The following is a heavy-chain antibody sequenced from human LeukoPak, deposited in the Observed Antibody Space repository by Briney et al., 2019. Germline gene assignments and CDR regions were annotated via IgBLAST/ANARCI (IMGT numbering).Heavy chain of an antibody. CDR1: GGTFSSYA. V-gene: IGHV1-69*05. Sequence: SVKVSCKASGGTFSSYAISWVRQAPGQGLEWMGGIIPIFGTANYAQKFQGRVTITTDESTSTAYMELSSLRSEDTAVYYCAITQGYCSSTSCYAYYYYMDVWGQGTTVTVSS. CDR3: AITQGYCSSTSCYAYYYYMDV. CDR2: IIPIFGTA. J-gene: IGHJ6*03. D-gene: IGHD2-2*01.